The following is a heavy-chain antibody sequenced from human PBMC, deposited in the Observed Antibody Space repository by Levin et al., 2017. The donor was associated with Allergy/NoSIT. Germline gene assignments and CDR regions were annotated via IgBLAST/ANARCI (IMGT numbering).Heavy chain of an antibody. V-gene: IGHV3-11*01. CDR2: ISSSGSTI. D-gene: IGHD3-10*01. CDR1: GFTFSDYY. Sequence: LSLTCAASGFTFSDYYMSWIRQAPGKGLEWVSYISSSGSTIYYADSVKGRFTISRDNAKNSLYLQMNSLRAEDTAVYYCARNYGRFFGAFDIWGQGTMVTVSS. CDR3: ARNYGRFFGAFDI. J-gene: IGHJ3*02.